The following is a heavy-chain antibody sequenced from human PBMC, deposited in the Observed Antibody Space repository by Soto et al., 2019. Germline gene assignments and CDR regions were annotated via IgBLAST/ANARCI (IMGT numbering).Heavy chain of an antibody. CDR2: IKQDDSEK. D-gene: IGHD1-26*01. J-gene: IGHJ4*02. V-gene: IGHV3-7*03. CDR1: GLTFTDYW. CDR3: ASDRFRGTYYLRGVTYFFEE. Sequence: PGGSLRLSCVTYGLTFTDYWMSWVRQAPGKGLEWVANIKQDDSEKNYRESVKGRFTISRDNAKNYLYLQMNSLRAEDTAVYYCASDRFRGTYYLRGVTYFFEEWGQGAPVTVSS.